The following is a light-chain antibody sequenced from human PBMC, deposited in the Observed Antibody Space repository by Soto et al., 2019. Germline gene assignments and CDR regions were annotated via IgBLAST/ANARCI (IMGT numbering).Light chain of an antibody. CDR2: AAS. V-gene: IGKV1-39*01. J-gene: IGKJ4*01. CDR1: QSISSY. Sequence: DIQMTQSPSSLSASVGDRVTITCRASQSISSYLNWYQQKPGKAPKLLIYAASSLQSGVPSRFSGSGSGTDFTLTISSLQPEGVATYYSVPSYSTPVSFGGGTKLEIK. CDR3: VPSYSTPVS.